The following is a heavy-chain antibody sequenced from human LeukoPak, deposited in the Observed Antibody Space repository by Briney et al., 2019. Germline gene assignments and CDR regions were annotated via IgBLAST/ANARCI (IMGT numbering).Heavy chain of an antibody. CDR1: GGTFSSYA. V-gene: IGHV1-69*01. J-gene: IGHJ3*02. CDR3: ASGRYSYRAFDI. CDR2: IIPIFGTA. Sequence: VASVKVSCKASGGTFSSYAISWVRQAPGQGLEWMGGIIPIFGTANYAQKFQGRVTITADESTSTAYMELSSLRSEDTAVYYCASGRYSYRAFDIWGQGTMVTVSS. D-gene: IGHD5-18*01.